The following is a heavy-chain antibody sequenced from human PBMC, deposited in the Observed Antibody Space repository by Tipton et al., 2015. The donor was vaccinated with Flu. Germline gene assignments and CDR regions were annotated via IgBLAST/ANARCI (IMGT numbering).Heavy chain of an antibody. J-gene: IGHJ6*02. CDR2: IWYDGSNE. CDR3: ARDEGVVNYYFGMDV. V-gene: IGHV3-33*01. Sequence: RSLRLSCSTSGFDFSVYDMHWVRQAPGKGLEWVAVIWYDGSNEHYSDSVKGRFTISRDNSKKTLYLQMNNLKVEDTAVYYCARDEGVVNYYFGMDVWGQGTTVTVSS. D-gene: IGHD6-6*01. CDR1: GFDFSVYD.